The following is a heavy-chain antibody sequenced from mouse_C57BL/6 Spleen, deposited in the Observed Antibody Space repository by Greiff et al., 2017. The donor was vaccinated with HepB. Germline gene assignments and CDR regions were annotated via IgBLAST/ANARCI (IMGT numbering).Heavy chain of an antibody. D-gene: IGHD2-1*01. J-gene: IGHJ2*01. CDR2: IYPGDGDT. V-gene: IGHV1-82*01. CDR1: GYEFSSSW. CDR3: ARSGGNPALDY. Sequence: VQLQQSGPELVKPGASVKITCKASGYEFSSSWMNWVKQRPGKGLEWIGRIYPGDGDTNYNGKFKGKATLTADKSSSTAYIQLSSLTSEDSAVYFCARSGGNPALDYWGQGTTLTVSS.